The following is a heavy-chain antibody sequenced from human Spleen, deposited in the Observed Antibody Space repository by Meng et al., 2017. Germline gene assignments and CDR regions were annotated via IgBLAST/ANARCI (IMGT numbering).Heavy chain of an antibody. CDR2: INPKSGDT. CDR1: GSTFPDYW. D-gene: IGHD6-13*01. V-gene: IGHV1-2*06. CDR3: ARDEDISAAGKLFGDY. Sequence: VRLVQSGAEVEEPGASVKVSGKAFGSTFPDYWLHWVRRAPGQGLEWMGRINPKSGDTHYAQRFQGRVTMTGDTSISTAYMELSGLRSDDTAMYYCARDEDISAAGKLFGDYWGQGTLVTVSS. J-gene: IGHJ4*02.